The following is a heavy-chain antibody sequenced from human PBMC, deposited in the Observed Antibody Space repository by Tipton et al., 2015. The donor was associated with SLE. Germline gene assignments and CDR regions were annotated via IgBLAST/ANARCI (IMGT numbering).Heavy chain of an antibody. CDR1: GGAISSGNYF. CDR2: VYATGTT. Sequence: TLSLTCTVSGGAISSGNYFWSWIRQPAGEGLEWIGRVYATGTTNYNPSLKSRVTMSLDTSKNQFSLKLISVAAADTAVYYCARGSPGRSEGHYKDYHYGIDVWGQGTTVTVSS. CDR3: ARGSPGRSEGHYKDYHYGIDV. D-gene: IGHD3-9*01. V-gene: IGHV4-61*02. J-gene: IGHJ6*02.